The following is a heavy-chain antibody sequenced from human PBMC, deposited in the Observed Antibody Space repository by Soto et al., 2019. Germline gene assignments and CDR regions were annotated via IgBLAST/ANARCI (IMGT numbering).Heavy chain of an antibody. J-gene: IGHJ4*02. V-gene: IGHV4-59*01. CDR1: GGSIRRYY. CDR3: AREDDFWSGYPVGYFDY. CDR2: IYYTGST. D-gene: IGHD3-3*01. Sequence: SEALSLTCTVCGGSIRRYYWSWIRQPPGKGLEWIGSIYYTGSTNYNPSLKSRVTISVDTSKNQFSLKLSYVTAADTAVYYCAREDDFWSGYPVGYFDYWGQGTLVTVS.